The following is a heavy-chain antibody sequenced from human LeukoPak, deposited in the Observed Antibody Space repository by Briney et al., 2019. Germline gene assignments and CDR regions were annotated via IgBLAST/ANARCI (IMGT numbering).Heavy chain of an antibody. J-gene: IGHJ4*02. V-gene: IGHV3-48*03. CDR1: GFTFSDYE. D-gene: IGHD3-16*02. Sequence: GGSLRLSCAASGFTFSDYEMNWVRQAPGKGLQWVSYISTSSTTIYYADSVKGRFTISRDNAKNSVHLQMNSLRDDDTAVYYWGRGGSYPFDYWGQGTLVTVSS. CDR2: ISTSSTTI. CDR3: GRGGSYPFDY.